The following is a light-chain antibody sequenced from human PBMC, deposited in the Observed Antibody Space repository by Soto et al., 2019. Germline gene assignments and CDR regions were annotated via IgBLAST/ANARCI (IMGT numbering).Light chain of an antibody. CDR1: PGGVSAGHY. Sequence: QAVVTQEPSVTVSPGGTVTLTCGSSPGGVSAGHYPYWFQQKPGQAPRTLIYETTKKHSWTPARFPGSLLGGKAALTVSGAQPEDEAAYYCLLSYSGLVLFGGGTKLTVL. V-gene: IGLV7-46*01. CDR2: ETT. CDR3: LLSYSGLVL. J-gene: IGLJ2*01.